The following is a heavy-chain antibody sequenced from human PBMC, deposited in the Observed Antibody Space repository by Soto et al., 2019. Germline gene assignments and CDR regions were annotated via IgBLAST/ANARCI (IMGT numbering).Heavy chain of an antibody. CDR1: GFTFSSYA. CDR2: ISYDGSNK. V-gene: IGHV3-30-3*01. J-gene: IGHJ5*02. D-gene: IGHD2-21*02. Sequence: QVQLVESGGGVVQPGRSLRLSCAASGFTFSSYAMHWVRQAPGKGLEGVAVISYDGSNKYFADSVKGRFTISRDNSKNTLYLQMNSLRAEDTAVYYCARDREAYCGGDCPNWFDPWGQGTLVTVSS. CDR3: ARDREAYCGGDCPNWFDP.